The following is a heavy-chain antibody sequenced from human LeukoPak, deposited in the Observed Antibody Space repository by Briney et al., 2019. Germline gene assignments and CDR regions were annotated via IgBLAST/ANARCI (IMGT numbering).Heavy chain of an antibody. D-gene: IGHD3-3*01. V-gene: IGHV4-38-2*01. CDR3: ARQQYDFWSGYSPYYYYYMDV. CDR2: IYHSGST. CDR1: GYSISSGHY. J-gene: IGHJ6*03. Sequence: SETLSLTCAVSGYSISSGHYWGWIRPRPGKGLEWIGSIYHSGSTYYNPSLKSRVTISVDTAKNQFSLNLSSVTAADTAVYYCARQQYDFWSGYSPYYYYYMDVWGKGTTVTVSS.